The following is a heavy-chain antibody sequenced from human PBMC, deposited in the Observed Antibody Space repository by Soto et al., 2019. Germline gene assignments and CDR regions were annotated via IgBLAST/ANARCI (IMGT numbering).Heavy chain of an antibody. J-gene: IGHJ6*02. Sequence: QVQLVQSGAEVKKPGSSVKVSCKASGGTFSSYAISWVRQAPGQGLEWMGGIIPIFGTANYAQKFQGRVTITADESTSTAYMELSSLRSEDTALYYCAMTTVTTWKSLGYYYYGMDVWGQGTTVTVSS. CDR3: AMTTVTTWKSLGYYYYGMDV. D-gene: IGHD4-17*01. CDR1: GGTFSSYA. CDR2: IIPIFGTA. V-gene: IGHV1-69*01.